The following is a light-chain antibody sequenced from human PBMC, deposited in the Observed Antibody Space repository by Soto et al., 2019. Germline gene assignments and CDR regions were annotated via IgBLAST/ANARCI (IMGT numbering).Light chain of an antibody. CDR3: GTWDSRLDAGV. J-gene: IGLJ2*01. CDR2: DND. CDR1: NSNIGSNS. Sequence: QSVLTQPPSVSAAPGQKVTISCSGSNSNIGSNSVSWYQQLPGTAPKLLIYDNDKRPSEIPDRFSGSRSGTSANLGIAGLQTGDDADYYCGTWDSRLDAGVFGGGTKLTVL. V-gene: IGLV1-51*01.